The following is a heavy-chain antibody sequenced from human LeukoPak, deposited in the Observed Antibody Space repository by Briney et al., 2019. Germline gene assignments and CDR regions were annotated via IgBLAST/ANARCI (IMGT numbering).Heavy chain of an antibody. D-gene: IGHD6-13*01. CDR1: GLIFSSYG. V-gene: IGHV3-30*03. J-gene: IGHJ4*02. CDR3: ARDLYSSSWYSYYFDY. CDR2: ISYDGSNK. Sequence: PGRSLRLSCAASGLIFSSYGMHWVRQAPGKGLEWVAVISYDGSNKYYADSVKGRFTISRDNSKNTLYLQMNSLRAEDTAVYYCARDLYSSSWYSYYFDYWGQGTLVTVSS.